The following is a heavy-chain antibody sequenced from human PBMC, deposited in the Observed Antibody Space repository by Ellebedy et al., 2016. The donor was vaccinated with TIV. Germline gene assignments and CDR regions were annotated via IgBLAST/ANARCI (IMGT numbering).Heavy chain of an antibody. Sequence: SETLSLTXAVYGGSFSGYYWSWIRQPPGKGLEWIGEINHSGSTNYNPSLKSRVTISVDTSKNQFSLKLSSVTAADTAVYYCARTQWLVFLHYYYGMDVWGQGTTVTVSS. J-gene: IGHJ6*02. CDR2: INHSGST. CDR1: GGSFSGYY. CDR3: ARTQWLVFLHYYYGMDV. D-gene: IGHD6-19*01. V-gene: IGHV4-34*01.